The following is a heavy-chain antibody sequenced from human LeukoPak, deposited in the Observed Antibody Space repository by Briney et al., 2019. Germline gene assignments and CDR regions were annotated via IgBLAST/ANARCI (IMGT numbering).Heavy chain of an antibody. CDR2: INPSGGST. CDR1: GYTFTSYY. J-gene: IGHJ5*02. Sequence: GSVKVSCKASGYTFTSYYMHWVRQAPGQGLEWMGIINPSGGSTSYAQKSQGRVTITADESTSTAYMELSSLRSEDTAVYYCARDQRITMIVGRNWFDPWGQGTLVTVSS. D-gene: IGHD3-22*01. V-gene: IGHV1-46*01. CDR3: ARDQRITMIVGRNWFDP.